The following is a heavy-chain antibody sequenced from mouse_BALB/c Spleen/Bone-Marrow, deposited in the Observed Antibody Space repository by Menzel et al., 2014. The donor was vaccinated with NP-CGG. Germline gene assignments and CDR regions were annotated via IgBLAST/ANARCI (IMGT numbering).Heavy chain of an antibody. CDR3: ARRAYGGSYGFAY. V-gene: IGHV1-7*01. CDR2: INPSTDYT. J-gene: IGHJ3*01. CDR1: GYTFTSYW. Sequence: QVQLKQSGAELAKPGASLKMSCKVSGYTFTSYWMHWVKQRPGQGLEWIGYINPSTDYTEYNQKFKDKATLTADKSSSTAFMQLSSLTSEDSAVYYCARRAYGGSYGFAYWGQGTLVTVSA. D-gene: IGHD1-1*01.